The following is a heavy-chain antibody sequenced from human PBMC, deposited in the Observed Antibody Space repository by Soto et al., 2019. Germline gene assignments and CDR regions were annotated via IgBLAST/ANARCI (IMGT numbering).Heavy chain of an antibody. CDR1: GGSFSGYY. Sequence: QVQLQQWGAGLLKPSETLSLTCAVYGGSFSGYYWNWIRQPPGKGLEWIGEINHSGSTNYNPSLTDRVTISVDTPKNQFSLKLSSVTAADTAVYSCARGWGRIFDYWGQGTLVTVSS. D-gene: IGHD7-27*01. CDR3: ARGWGRIFDY. CDR2: INHSGST. V-gene: IGHV4-34*01. J-gene: IGHJ4*02.